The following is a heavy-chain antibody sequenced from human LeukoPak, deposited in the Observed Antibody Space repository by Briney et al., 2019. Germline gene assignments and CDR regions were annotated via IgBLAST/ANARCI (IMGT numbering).Heavy chain of an antibody. J-gene: IGHJ4*02. V-gene: IGHV3-21*01. CDR3: ARGAVVGATTGGFDY. D-gene: IGHD1-26*01. CDR1: GFSFSSYS. Sequence: GGSLRLSCAASGFSFSSYSMNWVRQPQGKGLEWVSSVSSGSSYIYYADSVKDRFTISRDNAKNSLYLQMNSLRAEDTAVYYCARGAVVGATTGGFDYWGQGTLVTVSS. CDR2: VSSGSSYI.